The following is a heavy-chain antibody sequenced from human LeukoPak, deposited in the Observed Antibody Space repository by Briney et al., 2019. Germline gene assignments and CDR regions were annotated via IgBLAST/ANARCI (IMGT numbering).Heavy chain of an antibody. CDR3: ARESWHLRTNYYYGMDV. D-gene: IGHD1-14*01. CDR1: AGSISSAGYY. V-gene: IGHV4-61*02. Sequence: SQTLSLTCTVSAGSISSAGYYWSWIRQPARKGLEWIGRIYSSGSTNYNPSLKSRVTISVDTSKNQFSLKLSSVTAADTAVYYCARESWHLRTNYYYGMDVWGQGTTVTVSS. J-gene: IGHJ6*02. CDR2: IYSSGST.